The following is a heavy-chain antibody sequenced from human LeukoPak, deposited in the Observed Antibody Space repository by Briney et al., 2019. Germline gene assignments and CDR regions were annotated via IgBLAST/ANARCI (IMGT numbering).Heavy chain of an antibody. D-gene: IGHD5-24*01. V-gene: IGHV4-34*08. CDR2: INHSGST. CDR3: AGSYRDGTLNFDY. CDR1: GFTFSNAW. J-gene: IGHJ4*02. Sequence: PGGPLRLSCAASGFTFSNAWMSWVRQPPGKGLEWIGEINHSGSTNYNPSLKSRVTISVDTSKNQFSLKLSSVTAADTAVYYCAGSYRDGTLNFDYWGQGTLVTVSS.